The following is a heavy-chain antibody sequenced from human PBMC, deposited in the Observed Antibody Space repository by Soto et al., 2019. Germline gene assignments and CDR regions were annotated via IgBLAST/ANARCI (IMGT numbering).Heavy chain of an antibody. D-gene: IGHD3-10*01. V-gene: IGHV1-2*04. J-gene: IGHJ6*02. Sequence: EASVKVSCKASGYTFTGYYMHWVRQAPGQGLEWMGWINPNSGGTNYAQKFQGWVTMTRDTSISTAYMELSRLRSDDTAVYYCARGGRSSGTYYYYYGMDVWGQGTTVTVSS. CDR1: GYTFTGYY. CDR2: INPNSGGT. CDR3: ARGGRSSGTYYYYYGMDV.